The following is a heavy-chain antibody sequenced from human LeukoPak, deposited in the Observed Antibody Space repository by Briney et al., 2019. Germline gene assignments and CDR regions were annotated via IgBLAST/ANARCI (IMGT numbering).Heavy chain of an antibody. V-gene: IGHV4-38-2*01. J-gene: IGHJ3*01. Sequence: SSETLSLTCAGSDSSFTSDYYWAWIRPTPGKGLEWIGSLHPRRNSYYSPSFQSRVTLSFDASNNQFSLRLASVTAADTALYYCAKHSRVIVGTTCAFDVWGPGTKVTVSS. D-gene: IGHD2/OR15-2a*01. CDR2: LHPRRNS. CDR3: AKHSRVIVGTTCAFDV. CDR1: DSSFTSDYY.